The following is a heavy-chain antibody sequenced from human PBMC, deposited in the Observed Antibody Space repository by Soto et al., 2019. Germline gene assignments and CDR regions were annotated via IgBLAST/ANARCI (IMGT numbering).Heavy chain of an antibody. Sequence: SLRLSCAASGFTFSSYGMHWVRQAPGKGLEWVAVISYDGSNKYYADSVKGRFTISRDNSKSTLYLQMNSLRAEDTAVYYCAKDHLAVLRYFDWVAGGMDVWGQGTTVTVSS. V-gene: IGHV3-30*18. CDR1: GFTFSSYG. J-gene: IGHJ6*02. CDR3: AKDHLAVLRYFDWVAGGMDV. CDR2: ISYDGSNK. D-gene: IGHD3-9*01.